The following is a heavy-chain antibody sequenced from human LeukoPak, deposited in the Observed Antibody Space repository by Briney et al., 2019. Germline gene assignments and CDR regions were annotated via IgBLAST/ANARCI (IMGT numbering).Heavy chain of an antibody. CDR2: IYYNGYT. CDR1: GDSISSSIYY. CDR3: ARQGGDTMVRGVVRDWFDP. Sequence: PSETLSLTCTVSGDSISSSIYYWGWIRQPPGKGLEWIGGIYYNGYTYYTSSLKSRVTIFVNTSKNQFSLKLISVTAADTAVYYCARQGGDTMVRGVVRDWFDPWGQGTLVTVSS. J-gene: IGHJ5*02. V-gene: IGHV4-39*01. D-gene: IGHD3-10*01.